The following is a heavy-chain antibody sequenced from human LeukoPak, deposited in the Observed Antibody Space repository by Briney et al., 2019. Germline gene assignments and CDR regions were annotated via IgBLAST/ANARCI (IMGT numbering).Heavy chain of an antibody. Sequence: GGSLRLSCAASGFPFSNHAMSWVRQAPGKGLEWVSGISGDGGGTLYAASVKGRFTISRDNSMNTLYLQMSSLRDEDTAVYYCAKLYSSGWLGLSSWGQGTLVTVSS. V-gene: IGHV3-23*01. J-gene: IGHJ5*02. CDR2: ISGDGGGT. CDR3: AKLYSSGWLGLSS. D-gene: IGHD6-19*01. CDR1: GFPFSNHA.